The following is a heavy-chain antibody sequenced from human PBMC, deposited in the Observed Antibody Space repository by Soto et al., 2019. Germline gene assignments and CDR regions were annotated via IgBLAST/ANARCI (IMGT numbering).Heavy chain of an antibody. D-gene: IGHD6-6*01. CDR1: GGTFSSYA. V-gene: IGHV1-69*01. Sequence: QVQLVQSGAEVKKPGSSVKVSCKASGGTFSSYAISWVRQAPGQGLEWMGGIIPIFGTANYAQKFQGRVTITADESTSTAYMELSSLRSEDTAVYYCARDKGEYSSVPSGCFDYWGQGTLVTVSS. J-gene: IGHJ4*02. CDR3: ARDKGEYSSVPSGCFDY. CDR2: IIPIFGTA.